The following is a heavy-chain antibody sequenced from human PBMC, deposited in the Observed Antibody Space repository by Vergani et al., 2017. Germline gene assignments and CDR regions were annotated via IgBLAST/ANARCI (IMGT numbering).Heavy chain of an antibody. CDR2: INHSGST. CDR3: ARGAAYYVSSGWLGY. CDR1: GGSFSGYY. J-gene: IGHJ4*02. V-gene: IGHV4-34*01. Sequence: QVQLQQWGAGLLKPSETLSLTCAVYGGSFSGYYWSWIRQPPGKGLEWIGEINHSGSTNYNPSLKSRVTISVDTSKNQFSPKLSSVTAADTAVYYCARGAAYYVSSGWLGYWGQGTLVTVSS. D-gene: IGHD3-22*01.